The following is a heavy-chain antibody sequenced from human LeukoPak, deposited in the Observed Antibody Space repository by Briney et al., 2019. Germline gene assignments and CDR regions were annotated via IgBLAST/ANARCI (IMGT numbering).Heavy chain of an antibody. CDR2: INWNVDIT. V-gene: IGHV3-20*04. CDR3: ERLEMMTKVTTQYFDY. Sequence: GGSLRLSCAASGFTFDDYGMSLVRQAPGKGLEWVSGINWNVDITGYADSVKGRFTISSDNAKNSLYLQMNTLRADDTALYYCERLEMMTKVTTQYFDYWGQGTLVTVSS. CDR1: GFTFDDYG. J-gene: IGHJ4*02. D-gene: IGHD4-17*01.